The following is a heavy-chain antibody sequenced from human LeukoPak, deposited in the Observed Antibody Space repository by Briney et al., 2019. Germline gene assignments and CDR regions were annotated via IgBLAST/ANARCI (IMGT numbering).Heavy chain of an antibody. Sequence: ASVKVSCKASGGTFSSYTISWVRQAPGQGLEWMGRIIPILGIANYAQKFQGRATITTDESTSTAYMELSSLRSEDTAVYYCARSPNIAVAGKGRRYYFDYWGQGTLVTVSS. CDR2: IIPILGIA. CDR3: ARSPNIAVAGKGRRYYFDY. CDR1: GGTFSSYT. V-gene: IGHV1-69*02. D-gene: IGHD6-19*01. J-gene: IGHJ4*02.